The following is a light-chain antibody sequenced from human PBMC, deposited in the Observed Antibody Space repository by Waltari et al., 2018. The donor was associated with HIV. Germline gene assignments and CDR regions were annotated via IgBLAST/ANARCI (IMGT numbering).Light chain of an antibody. CDR1: NIGSKR. CDR3: STWDDRLNGVV. CDR2: DDR. Sequence: SYVLTQPPSVSVAPGQTARMTCGGNNIGSKRLHWYQQKPGQAPVLVVYDDRDRPSGVPDRFSGSKSGTSASLVISGLQSEDEADYYCSTWDDRLNGVVFGGGTRLTVV. J-gene: IGLJ2*01. V-gene: IGLV3-21*02.